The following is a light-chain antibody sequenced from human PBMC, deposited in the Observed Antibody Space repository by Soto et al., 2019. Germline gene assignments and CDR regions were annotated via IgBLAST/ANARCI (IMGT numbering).Light chain of an antibody. Sequence: QSVLTQPPSVSAAPGQKVTISCSGSSSNIGNNYVAWYQQLPGTAPQLLIYDNYERPSGIPDRFSGSKSGTSATLGIAGLQTGDEADYYCGTWDSSLSAVVFGGGTKLTVL. V-gene: IGLV1-51*01. CDR2: DNY. CDR3: GTWDSSLSAVV. CDR1: SSNIGNNY. J-gene: IGLJ2*01.